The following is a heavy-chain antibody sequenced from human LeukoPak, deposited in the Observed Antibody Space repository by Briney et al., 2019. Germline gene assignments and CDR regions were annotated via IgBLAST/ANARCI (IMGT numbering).Heavy chain of an antibody. CDR1: GFTVSSNY. CDR2: IYSGGST. CDR3: ARDLHPWALDY. J-gene: IGHJ4*02. Sequence: GGSLRLSCAASGFTVSSNYMSWVRQAPGKGLEWVSVIYSGGSTYYADSVKGRFTISRDNSNNTLYLQMNSLRAEDTAVYYCARDLHPWALDYWAREPWSPSPQ. V-gene: IGHV3-53*01.